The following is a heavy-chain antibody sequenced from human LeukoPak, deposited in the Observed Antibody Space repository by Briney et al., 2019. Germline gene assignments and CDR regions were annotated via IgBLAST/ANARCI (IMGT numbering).Heavy chain of an antibody. Sequence: PGGSLRLSCTASGFTFSDNWMHWVRQAPGKGLVWVSRMNSDGRSTYYADSVKGRFTISRDNAKNSLYLQMNSLRDEDTAVYYCARVYGSSTYYYYYGMDVWGQGTTVTVSS. CDR1: GFTFSDNW. CDR3: ARVYGSSTYYYYYGMDV. V-gene: IGHV3-74*01. J-gene: IGHJ6*02. D-gene: IGHD6-6*01. CDR2: MNSDGRST.